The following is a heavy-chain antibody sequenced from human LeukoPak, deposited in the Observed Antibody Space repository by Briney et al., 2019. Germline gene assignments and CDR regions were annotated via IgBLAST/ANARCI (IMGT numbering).Heavy chain of an antibody. V-gene: IGHV3-33*01. CDR3: ARYLGGRNAFDI. CDR1: GFTFCGYG. CDR2: IWYDGSKT. J-gene: IGHJ3*02. D-gene: IGHD3-16*01. Sequence: GRSLRLSCVASGFTFCGYGMHWVRQAPGKGLEWVAVIWYDGSKTYYADSVKGRFTISRDNSKDTLYLQMSSLRVEDTAAYYCARYLGGRNAFDIWGQGTMVTVSS.